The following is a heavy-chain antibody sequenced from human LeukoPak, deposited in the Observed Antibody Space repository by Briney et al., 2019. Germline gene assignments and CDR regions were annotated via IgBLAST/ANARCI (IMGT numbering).Heavy chain of an antibody. J-gene: IGHJ1*01. V-gene: IGHV3-33*06. D-gene: IGHD1-26*01. CDR1: GFTFSSYG. Sequence: QAGGSLRLSCAASGFTFSSYGMHWVRQAPGKGLEWVAVIWYDGSNKYYADSVKGRFTISRDNSKNTLYLQMNSLRAEDTAVYYCAKWSGSYYMGYFQHWGQGTLVTVSS. CDR3: AKWSGSYYMGYFQH. CDR2: IWYDGSNK.